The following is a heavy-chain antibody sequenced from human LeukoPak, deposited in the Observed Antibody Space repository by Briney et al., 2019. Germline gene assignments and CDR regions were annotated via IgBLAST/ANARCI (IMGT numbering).Heavy chain of an antibody. CDR2: IYYSGST. D-gene: IGHD2-15*01. CDR3: ARDRGYCSGGSCYPSELDY. Sequence: PSETLSLTCTVSGGSISSGGYYWSWIRQHPGKGLEWIGYIYYSGSTYYNPSLKSRVTISVDTSKNQFSLKLSSVTAADTAVCYCARDRGYCSGGSCYPSELDYWGQGTLVTVSS. J-gene: IGHJ4*02. V-gene: IGHV4-31*03. CDR1: GGSISSGGYY.